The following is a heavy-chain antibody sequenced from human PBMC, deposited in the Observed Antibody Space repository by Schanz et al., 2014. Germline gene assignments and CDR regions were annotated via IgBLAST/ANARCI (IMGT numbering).Heavy chain of an antibody. CDR1: GFTVNTNY. V-gene: IGHV3-53*01. D-gene: IGHD3-22*01. J-gene: IGHJ4*02. CDR3: ARYYETSYYPLYYCDY. CDR2: SGSGGDT. Sequence: EVQLVESGGGLIQPGGSLRLSCAVSGFTVNTNYMSWVRQAPGKGLEWVSAISGSGGDTYYADSVKGRFTISRDNSKNTLYLQMNSLRAEDTAVYYCARYYETSYYPLYYCDYWGQGTLVTVSS.